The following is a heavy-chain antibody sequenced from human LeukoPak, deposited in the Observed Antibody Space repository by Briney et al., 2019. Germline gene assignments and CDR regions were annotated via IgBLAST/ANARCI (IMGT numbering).Heavy chain of an antibody. CDR2: IRYDGSNK. D-gene: IGHD5-18*01. CDR3: AKDRYSYGLHPGYFDY. J-gene: IGHJ4*02. CDR1: GFTFSSYG. V-gene: IGHV3-30*02. Sequence: GGSLRLSCAASGFTFSSYGMHWVRQAPGKGLEWVAFIRYDGSNKYYADSVKGRFTISRDNSKNTLYLQMNSLRAEDTAVYYCAKDRYSYGLHPGYFDYWGQGTLVTVSS.